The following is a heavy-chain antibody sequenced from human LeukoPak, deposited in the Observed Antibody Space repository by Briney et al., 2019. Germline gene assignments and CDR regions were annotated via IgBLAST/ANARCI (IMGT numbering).Heavy chain of an antibody. D-gene: IGHD6-13*01. CDR3: AKGSSSWYGNWFDP. J-gene: IGHJ5*02. CDR1: GFTFSSYG. CDR2: ISYDGSNK. V-gene: IGHV3-30*18. Sequence: WGSLRLSCAASGFTFSSYGMHWVRQAPGKGLEWVAVISYDGSNKYYADSVKGRFTISRDNSKNTLYLQMNSLRAEDTAVYYCAKGSSSWYGNWFDPWGQGTLVTVSS.